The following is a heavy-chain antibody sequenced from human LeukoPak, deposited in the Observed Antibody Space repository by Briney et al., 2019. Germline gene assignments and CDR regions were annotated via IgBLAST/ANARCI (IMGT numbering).Heavy chain of an antibody. CDR1: GHTFTSYA. J-gene: IGHJ5*02. CDR3: ARDKNYYDSSGYHP. D-gene: IGHD3-22*01. CDR2: INAGNGNT. Sequence: ASVKGSCKASGHTFTSYAMHWVRQAPGQRLEWMGWINAGNGNTKYSQKFQGRVTITRDTSASTAYMELSSLRSEDTAVYYCARDKNYYDSSGYHPWGQGTLVTVSS. V-gene: IGHV1-3*01.